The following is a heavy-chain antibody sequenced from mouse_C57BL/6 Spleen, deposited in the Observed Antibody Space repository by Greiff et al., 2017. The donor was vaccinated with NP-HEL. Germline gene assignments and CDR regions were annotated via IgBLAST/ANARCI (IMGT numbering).Heavy chain of an antibody. J-gene: IGHJ1*03. V-gene: IGHV1-81*01. CDR1: GYTFTSYG. CDR3: ARRSTMVTPWYFDV. D-gene: IGHD2-2*01. Sequence: QVHVKQSGAELARPGASVKLSCKASGYTFTSYGISWVKQRTGQGLEWIGEIYPRSGNTYYNEKFKGKATLTADKSSSTAYMELRSLTSEDSAVYFCARRSTMVTPWYFDVWGTGTTVTVSS. CDR2: IYPRSGNT.